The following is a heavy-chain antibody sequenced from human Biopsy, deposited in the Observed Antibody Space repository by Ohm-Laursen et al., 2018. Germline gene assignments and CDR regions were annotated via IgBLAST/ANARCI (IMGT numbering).Heavy chain of an antibody. V-gene: IGHV1-2*02. CDR1: SYTFTDYN. CDR3: ARDPLNGHKHFDY. D-gene: IGHD2-8*01. CDR2: INCKTGAT. J-gene: IGHJ4*02. Sequence: VSSVKVSCKASSYTFTDYNIHWMRQAPGQGLEWLGYINCKTGATNYAQKFQGTVTMTRDTSISTAYLALGSLRSADTAIYYCARDPLNGHKHFDYWGQGSLATVSS.